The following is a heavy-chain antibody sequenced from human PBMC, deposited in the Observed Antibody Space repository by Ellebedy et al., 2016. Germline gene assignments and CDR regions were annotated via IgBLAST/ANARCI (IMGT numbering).Heavy chain of an antibody. V-gene: IGHV1-2*02. CDR1: GYTFTSYD. Sequence: ASVKVSCXASGYTFTSYDINWVRQAPGQGLEWMGWINPNSGGTNYAQKFQGRVTMTRDTSISTAYMELSRLRSDDTAVYYCTRDGILGGAFDIWGQGTMLTVSP. CDR3: TRDGILGGAFDI. CDR2: INPNSGGT. D-gene: IGHD3-16*01. J-gene: IGHJ3*02.